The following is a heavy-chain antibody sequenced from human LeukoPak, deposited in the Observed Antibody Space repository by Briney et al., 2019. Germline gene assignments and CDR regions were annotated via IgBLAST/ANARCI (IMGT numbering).Heavy chain of an antibody. CDR3: ARDLGVTTKDPFEY. D-gene: IGHD4-11*01. J-gene: IGHJ4*02. Sequence: EASVKVSCKASGYTFTSYGISWVRQAPGQGLEWMGWISAYNGNTNYAQKLQGRVTMTTDTSTSTTYMELRSLRSDDTAVYYCARDLGVTTKDPFEYWGQGTLVTVPS. V-gene: IGHV1-18*01. CDR1: GYTFTSYG. CDR2: ISAYNGNT.